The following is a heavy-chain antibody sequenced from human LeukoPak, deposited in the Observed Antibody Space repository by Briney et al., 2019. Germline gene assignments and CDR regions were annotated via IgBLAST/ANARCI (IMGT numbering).Heavy chain of an antibody. Sequence: GASVKVSCKASGYTFTSYGISWVRQAPGQGLEWMGGTIPIFGTANYAQKFQGRVTITADKSTSTAYMELSSLRSEDTAVYYCARSTRTTIDWFDPWGQGTLVTVSS. CDR1: GYTFTSYG. CDR2: TIPIFGTA. D-gene: IGHD5-12*01. CDR3: ARSTRTTIDWFDP. V-gene: IGHV1-69*06. J-gene: IGHJ5*02.